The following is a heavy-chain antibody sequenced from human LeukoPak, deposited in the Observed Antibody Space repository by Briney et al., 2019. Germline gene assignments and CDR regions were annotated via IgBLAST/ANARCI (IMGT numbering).Heavy chain of an antibody. D-gene: IGHD1-14*01. CDR1: GFTFSSYA. J-gene: IGHJ4*02. V-gene: IGHV3-23*01. CDR3: ASTPNRGLFDY. Sequence: GGSLRLSCAASGFTFSSYAMSWVRQAPGKGLEWVSAISGSGGSTYCADSVKGRFTISRDNSKNTLYLQMNSLRAEDTAVYYCASTPNRGLFDYWGQGTLVTVSS. CDR2: ISGSGGST.